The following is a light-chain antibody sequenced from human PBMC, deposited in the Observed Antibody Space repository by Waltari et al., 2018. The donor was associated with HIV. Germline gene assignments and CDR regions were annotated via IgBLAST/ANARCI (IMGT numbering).Light chain of an antibody. CDR3: AAWDDSLRGFYV. CDR1: SSNIGSNY. V-gene: IGLV1-47*01. Sequence: QSVLTQPPSASGTPGQRVTISCSGSSSNIGSNYVYWYQQLSGTAPKLLIYRNNQRPSGVPDRFSGSKSGTSASLAIIGLRSEDEADYYCAAWDDSLRGFYVFGTGTKVTVL. CDR2: RNN. J-gene: IGLJ1*01.